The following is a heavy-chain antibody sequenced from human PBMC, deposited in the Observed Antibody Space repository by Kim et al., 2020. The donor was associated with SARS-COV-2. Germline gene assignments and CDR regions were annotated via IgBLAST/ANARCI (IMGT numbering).Heavy chain of an antibody. CDR3: AAAWLKGTFDYYGMDV. CDR2: IVVGSGNT. CDR1: GFTFTSSA. J-gene: IGHJ6*02. Sequence: SVKVSCKASGFTFTSSAMQWVRQARGQRLEWIGWIVVGSGNTNYAQKFQERVTITRDMSTSTAYMELSSLRSEDTAVYYCAAAWLKGTFDYYGMDVWGQGTTFTVSS. D-gene: IGHD3-22*01. V-gene: IGHV1-58*02.